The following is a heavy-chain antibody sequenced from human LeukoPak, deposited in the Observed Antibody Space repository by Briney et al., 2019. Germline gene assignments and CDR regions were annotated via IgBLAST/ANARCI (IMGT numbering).Heavy chain of an antibody. V-gene: IGHV1-69*13. J-gene: IGHJ6*02. CDR2: IIPIFGTA. CDR3: ARGRSGNYYYYGMDV. CDR1: GGTFSSYA. D-gene: IGHD2-15*01. Sequence: WASVKVSCKASGGTFSSYAISWVRQAPGQGLEWMGRIIPIFGTANYAQKFQGRVTITADESTSTAYMELSSLRSEDTAVYYCARGRSGNYYYYGMDVWGQGTTVTVSS.